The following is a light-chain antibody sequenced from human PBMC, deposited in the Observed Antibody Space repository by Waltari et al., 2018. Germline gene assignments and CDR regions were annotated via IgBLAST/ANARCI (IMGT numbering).Light chain of an antibody. CDR3: CSQSSYNGVI. CDR2: DVN. Sequence: QSALSQPASVSGSPGQSFTISCTGSSSAVGGDDAVSWYQDHPGQAPKVIIYDVNNRPSGVSDRFSGSKSGNTASLTISGLQAEDEANYYCCSQSSYNGVIFGGGTKLTVL. CDR1: SSAVGGDDA. V-gene: IGLV2-14*03. J-gene: IGLJ2*01.